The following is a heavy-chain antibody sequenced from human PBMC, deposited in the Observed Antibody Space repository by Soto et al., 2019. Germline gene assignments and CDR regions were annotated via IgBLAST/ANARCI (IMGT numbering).Heavy chain of an antibody. J-gene: IGHJ5*02. CDR2: IYYSGST. V-gene: IGHV4-61*01. Sequence: QVQLQESGPGLVKPSETLSLTCTVSGGSVSSGSYYWSWIRQPPGKGLEWIGYIYYSGSTNYNPYLKCRFTTSVDTSKNQFSLKLSSVTAADTAVYYCATEGWGDQHNWFDPWGQGTLVTVSS. CDR1: GGSVSSGSYY. D-gene: IGHD2-21*02. CDR3: ATEGWGDQHNWFDP.